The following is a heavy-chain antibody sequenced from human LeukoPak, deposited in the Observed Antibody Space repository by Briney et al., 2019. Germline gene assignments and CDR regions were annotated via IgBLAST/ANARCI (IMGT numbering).Heavy chain of an antibody. Sequence: SVKVSCKASGYTFTSYGISWVRQAPGQGLEWMGGTIPIFGTAHYAQKFQGRVTITADESTSTAYMELSSLKSEDTAVYYCARDRAWSTIETLQLDYWGQGTLVTVSS. CDR2: TIPIFGTA. J-gene: IGHJ4*02. D-gene: IGHD5/OR15-5a*01. V-gene: IGHV1-69*13. CDR1: GYTFTSYG. CDR3: ARDRAWSTIETLQLDY.